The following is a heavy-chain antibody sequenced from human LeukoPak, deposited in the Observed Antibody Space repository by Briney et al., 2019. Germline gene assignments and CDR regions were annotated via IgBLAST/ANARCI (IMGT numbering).Heavy chain of an antibody. D-gene: IGHD2-15*01. CDR1: GGSISSSSYY. Sequence: SETLSLTCTVSGGSISSSSYYWGWIRQPPGKGLEWIGSIHYSGSTNYNPSLKSRVTISVDTSKNQFSLKLSSVTAADTAVYYCARGYCSGGSCYSYYYYNYMDVWGKGTKVTVSS. CDR3: ARGYCSGGSCYSYYYYNYMDV. V-gene: IGHV4-39*07. CDR2: IHYSGST. J-gene: IGHJ6*03.